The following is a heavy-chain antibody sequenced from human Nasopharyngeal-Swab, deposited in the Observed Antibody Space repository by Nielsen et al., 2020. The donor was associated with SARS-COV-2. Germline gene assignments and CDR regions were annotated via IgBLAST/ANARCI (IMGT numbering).Heavy chain of an antibody. CDR3: AREWYYYDSSGYSTYSDY. CDR2: IWYDGSNK. Sequence: GESLKIPCAASGFTFSSYGMHWVRQAPGKGPEWVAVIWYDGSNKYYADSVKGRFTISRDNSKNTLYLQMNSLRAEDTAVYYCAREWYYYDSSGYSTYSDYWGQGTLVTVSS. J-gene: IGHJ4*02. V-gene: IGHV3-33*01. D-gene: IGHD3-22*01. CDR1: GFTFSSYG.